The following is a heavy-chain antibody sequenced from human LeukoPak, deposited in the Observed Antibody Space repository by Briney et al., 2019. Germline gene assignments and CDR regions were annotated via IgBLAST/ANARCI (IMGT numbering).Heavy chain of an antibody. V-gene: IGHV1-18*01. D-gene: IGHD3-3*01. J-gene: IGHJ4*02. CDR1: GYTFSRYG. CDR2: ISAYNGNT. Sequence: ASVKVSCKASGYTFSRYGISWVRQAPGQGLEWMGWISAYNGNTNYAQKLQGRVTMTTDTSTSTAYMELRSLRSDDTAVYYCAREAIFGVVIGYWGQGTLVTVSS. CDR3: AREAIFGVVIGY.